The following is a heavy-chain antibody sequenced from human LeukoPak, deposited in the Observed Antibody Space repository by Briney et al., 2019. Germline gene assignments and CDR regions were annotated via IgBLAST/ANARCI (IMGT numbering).Heavy chain of an antibody. Sequence: PGGSLRLSCAASGFTFDAYAMRWVRQAPGKGLEWVSGISWNGGGMGYAVSVKGRFTISRDNAKNSLYLQMNSLRDEDTALYYCATYRHLPYWGQGILVTVSS. CDR2: ISWNGGGM. V-gene: IGHV3-9*01. CDR3: ATYRHLPY. D-gene: IGHD2-2*02. CDR1: GFTFDAYA. J-gene: IGHJ4*02.